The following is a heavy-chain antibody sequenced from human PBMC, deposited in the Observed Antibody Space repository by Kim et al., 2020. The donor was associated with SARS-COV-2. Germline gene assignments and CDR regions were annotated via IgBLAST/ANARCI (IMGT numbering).Heavy chain of an antibody. J-gene: IGHJ4*02. D-gene: IGHD6-19*01. CDR3: ARDRGSGWLNDY. Sequence: NYAQKFQGGVTITADEPTSTAYMGLSSLRSEDTAVYYCARDRGSGWLNDYWGQGTLVTVSS. V-gene: IGHV1-69*01.